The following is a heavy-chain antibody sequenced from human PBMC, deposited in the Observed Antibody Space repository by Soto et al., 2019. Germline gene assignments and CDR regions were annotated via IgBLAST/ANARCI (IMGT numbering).Heavy chain of an antibody. V-gene: IGHV4-39*01. CDR2: IYYSGST. D-gene: IGHD2-21*02. CDR1: GGSISSSSYY. Sequence: SETLSLTCTVSGGSISSSSYYWGWIRQPPGKGLEWIGSIYYSGSTYYNPSLKSRVTISVDTSKNQFSLKLSSVTAADTAVYYCARQEPDCGGDCPPYYYYGMDVWGQGTTVTVSS. CDR3: ARQEPDCGGDCPPYYYYGMDV. J-gene: IGHJ6*02.